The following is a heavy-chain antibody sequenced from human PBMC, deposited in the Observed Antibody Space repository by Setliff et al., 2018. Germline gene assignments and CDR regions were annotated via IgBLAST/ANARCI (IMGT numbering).Heavy chain of an antibody. CDR3: ARRNGEKLDP. J-gene: IGHJ5*02. V-gene: IGHV4-39*07. CDR1: GGSISSSSYY. CDR2: IYYRGSP. Sequence: SETLSLTCTVSGGSISSSSYYWGWIRQPPGKGLEWIGSIYYRGSPYYNPSLKSRVTISIDTSKNQFSLKLSSVTAADTAVYYCARRNGEKLDPWGQGTLVTVSS.